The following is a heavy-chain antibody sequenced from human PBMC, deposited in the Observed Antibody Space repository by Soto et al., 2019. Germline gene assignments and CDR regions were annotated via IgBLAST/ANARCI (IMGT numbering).Heavy chain of an antibody. J-gene: IGHJ4*02. CDR3: ARETGWPYYFDY. D-gene: IGHD6-19*01. Sequence: PGGSLRLSCAASGFSFSNSWMTWVRQAPGKGLECLACINPDGSEKYYVDSVKGRFTISRDNAKNTLYLQMNSLRAEDTAVYYCARETGWPYYFDYWGQGTLVTVSS. CDR2: INPDGSEK. CDR1: GFSFSNSW. V-gene: IGHV3-7*01.